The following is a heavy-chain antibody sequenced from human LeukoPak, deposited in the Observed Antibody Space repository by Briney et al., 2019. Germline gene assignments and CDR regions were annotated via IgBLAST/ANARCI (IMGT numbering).Heavy chain of an antibody. CDR3: AKVRQYYDRSGYTLDN. J-gene: IGHJ4*02. Sequence: PGGSLRLSCAASGFTFSSYGMHWVRQPPGKGLEWVAFIWFDGTKKYYAASVKGRFTISRDNSKKTLYLQTNSLRAEDTAVYYCAKVRQYYDRSGYTLDNWGQGTLVTVSS. D-gene: IGHD3-22*01. CDR1: GFTFSSYG. CDR2: IWFDGTKK. V-gene: IGHV3-30*02.